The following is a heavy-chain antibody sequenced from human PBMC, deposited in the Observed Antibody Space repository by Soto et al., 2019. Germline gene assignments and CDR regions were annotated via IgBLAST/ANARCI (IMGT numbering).Heavy chain of an antibody. CDR1: GFTFSSYW. V-gene: IGHV3-7*01. CDR3: VLDGSGAWHFDS. J-gene: IGHJ4*02. D-gene: IGHD1-1*01. Sequence: RGSLRLSCEACGFTFSSYWISWIRQAPGKGLEWVANVNQDGSQSYLVDSVQGRFFMSRDNAKNSLFLQMNSLRAEDTAVYYCVLDGSGAWHFDSLCQRILVSGSS. CDR2: VNQDGSQS.